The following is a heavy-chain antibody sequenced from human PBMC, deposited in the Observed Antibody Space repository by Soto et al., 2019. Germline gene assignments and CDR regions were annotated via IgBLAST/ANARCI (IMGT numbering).Heavy chain of an antibody. D-gene: IGHD2-2*01. Sequence: GGSLRLSCAASGFTFSSYAMIWVRQAPGKGLEWVSAISGSGGSTYYADSVKGRFTISRDNSKNTLYLQMNSLRAEDTAVYYCARDVVVPAAIRGYYYYGMDVWGQGTTVTVSS. V-gene: IGHV3-23*01. CDR1: GFTFSSYA. CDR2: ISGSGGST. J-gene: IGHJ6*02. CDR3: ARDVVVPAAIRGYYYYGMDV.